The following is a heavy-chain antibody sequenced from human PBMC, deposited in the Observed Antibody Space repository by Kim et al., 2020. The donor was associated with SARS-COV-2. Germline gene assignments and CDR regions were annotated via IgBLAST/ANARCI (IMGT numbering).Heavy chain of an antibody. CDR1: GFTFSSYA. Sequence: GGSLRLSCAASGFTFSSYAMSWVRQAPGKGLEWVSAISGSGGSTYYADSVKGRFTISRDNSKNTLYLQMTSLRAEDTAVYYCAPAPGYSSSWYRNYYYGMDVWGQGTTVTVSS. CDR2: ISGSGGST. CDR3: APAPGYSSSWYRNYYYGMDV. V-gene: IGHV3-23*01. D-gene: IGHD6-13*01. J-gene: IGHJ6*02.